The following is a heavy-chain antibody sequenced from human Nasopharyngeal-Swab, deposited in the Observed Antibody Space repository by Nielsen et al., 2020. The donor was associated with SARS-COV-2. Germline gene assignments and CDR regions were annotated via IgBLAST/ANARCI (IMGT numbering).Heavy chain of an antibody. D-gene: IGHD5-24*01. CDR3: ARERRDGYNSVCYFDY. J-gene: IGHJ4*02. Sequence: WIRQPPGKGLEWIGYIYYSGSTNYNPSLKSRVTISVDPSKNQFSLKLSSVTAADTAVYYCARERRDGYNSVCYFDYWGQGTLVTVSS. V-gene: IGHV4-59*01. CDR2: IYYSGST.